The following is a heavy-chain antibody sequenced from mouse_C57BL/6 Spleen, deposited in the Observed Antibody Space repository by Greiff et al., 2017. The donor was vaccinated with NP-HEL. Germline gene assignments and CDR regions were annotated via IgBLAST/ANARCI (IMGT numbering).Heavy chain of an antibody. D-gene: IGHD1-1*01. CDR1: GYAFTNYL. CDR2: INPGSGGT. Sequence: VQLKESGAELVRPGTSVKVSCKASGYAFTNYLIEWVKQRPGQGLEWIGVINPGSGGTNYNEKFKGKATLTADKSSSTAYMQLSSLTSEDSAVYFCARSIYYYSSFDYWGQGTTLTVSS. J-gene: IGHJ2*01. CDR3: ARSIYYYSSFDY. V-gene: IGHV1-54*01.